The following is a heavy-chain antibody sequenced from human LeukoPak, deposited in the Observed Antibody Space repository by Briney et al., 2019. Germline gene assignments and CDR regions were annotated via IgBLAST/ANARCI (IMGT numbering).Heavy chain of an antibody. CDR3: ARGLYYYYDSSGYPAGY. CDR2: ISYDGSNK. D-gene: IGHD3-22*01. Sequence: GGSLRLSCAASGFTFSSYAMHWVRQAPGKGLEWVAVISYDGSNKYYADPVKGRFTISRDNSKNTLYLQMNSLRAEDTAVYYCARGLYYYYDSSGYPAGYWGQGTLVTVSS. CDR1: GFTFSSYA. V-gene: IGHV3-30*04. J-gene: IGHJ4*02.